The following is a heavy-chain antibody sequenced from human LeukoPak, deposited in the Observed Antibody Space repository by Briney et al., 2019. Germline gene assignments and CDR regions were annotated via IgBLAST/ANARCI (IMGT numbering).Heavy chain of an antibody. Sequence: GASVKVSCKASGGTFSSHAISWVRQAPGQGLEWMGRIIPIFGTANYAQKFQGRVTITTDESTSTAYMELSSLRSEDTAVYYCANSHYGDYELGWGQGTLVTVSS. V-gene: IGHV1-69*05. CDR1: GGTFSSHA. CDR3: ANSHYGDYELG. D-gene: IGHD4-17*01. J-gene: IGHJ4*02. CDR2: IIPIFGTA.